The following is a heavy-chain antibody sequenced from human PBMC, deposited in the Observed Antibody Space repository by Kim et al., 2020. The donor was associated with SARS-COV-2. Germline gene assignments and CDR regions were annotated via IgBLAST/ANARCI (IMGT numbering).Heavy chain of an antibody. CDR1: GGSISSGGYY. CDR3: ARYCSSTSCRWFDP. V-gene: IGHV4-31*03. Sequence: SETLSLTCTVSGGSISSGGYYWSWIRQYPGKGLEWIGYIYYSGSTYYNPSLRSRVSISVDTSKNQFSLKLNSVTAADTAVCSCARYCSSTSCRWFDPWGQGTLVTVSS. J-gene: IGHJ5*02. CDR2: IYYSGST. D-gene: IGHD2-2*01.